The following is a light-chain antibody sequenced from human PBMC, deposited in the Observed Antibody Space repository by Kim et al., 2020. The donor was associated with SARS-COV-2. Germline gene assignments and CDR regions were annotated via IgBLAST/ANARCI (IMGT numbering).Light chain of an antibody. J-gene: IGLJ3*02. Sequence: GNTVTISSTRSSSSIASKYVQCYQQRPGSAPTTVIYENKHRPSGVPDRFSGSIDSSSNSASLTVSGLKTEDEADYYCQSYDSDNHVFGGGTQLTVL. CDR2: ENK. CDR3: QSYDSDNHV. V-gene: IGLV6-57*03. CDR1: SSSIASKY.